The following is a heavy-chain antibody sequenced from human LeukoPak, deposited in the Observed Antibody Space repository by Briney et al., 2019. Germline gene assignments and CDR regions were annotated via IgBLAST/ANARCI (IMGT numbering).Heavy chain of an antibody. J-gene: IGHJ4*02. CDR2: IKSKTDGGTT. CDR1: GFTFSNAW. D-gene: IGHD3-22*01. Sequence: GGSLRLSYAASGFTFSNAWIHWVRQAPGRGLEWVGRIKSKTDGGTTDFAPPVQGRFTFSRDDSKSAVYLQLNSLKTEDTALYYCIYFYDSGTRLHVEHWGQGNLVTVSS. CDR3: IYFYDSGTRLHVEH. V-gene: IGHV3-15*07.